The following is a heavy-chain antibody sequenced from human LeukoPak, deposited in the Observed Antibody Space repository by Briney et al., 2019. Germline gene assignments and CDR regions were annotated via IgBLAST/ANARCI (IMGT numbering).Heavy chain of an antibody. Sequence: GGFLRLSCAASGFTFSSYWMNWARQAPGKGLEWVANIKQDGSKKSYVDSVKGRFTISRDNAKNSLYLQMNSLRAEDTAIHYCTRVGYIDEGIDYWGQGTLVTVSS. D-gene: IGHD5-24*01. J-gene: IGHJ4*02. CDR1: GFTFSSYW. CDR2: IKQDGSKK. CDR3: TRVGYIDEGIDY. V-gene: IGHV3-7*04.